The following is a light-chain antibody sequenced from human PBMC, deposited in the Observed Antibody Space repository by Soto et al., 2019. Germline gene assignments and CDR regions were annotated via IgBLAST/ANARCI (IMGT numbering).Light chain of an antibody. CDR3: KHYRTWPPS. CDR1: QSIGST. J-gene: IGKJ4*01. Sequence: IVMTQSPATLSVSPGERATLSYSARQSIGSTLAWYQQKPGQTPRLLIYDAYTRATGIPARFSGIGSGTEFTLIIRSLQSEDFAVYYCKHYRTWPPSFGGGTKLDIK. CDR2: DAY. V-gene: IGKV3D-15*01.